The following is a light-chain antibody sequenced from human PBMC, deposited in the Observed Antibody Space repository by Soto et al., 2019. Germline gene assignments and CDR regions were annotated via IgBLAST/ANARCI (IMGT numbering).Light chain of an antibody. V-gene: IGKV3-11*01. J-gene: IGKJ4*01. CDR1: ESVTNY. CDR2: DVS. Sequence: EIVLTQSPATLSLSPGEIGTLSCRASESVTNYLAWYQQKPGQAPRLLVYDVSNRATGIPARFSGGGSGTDFTLTISSLQAEDVAVYYCQQYYHSPLTFGGGTKVDIK. CDR3: QQYYHSPLT.